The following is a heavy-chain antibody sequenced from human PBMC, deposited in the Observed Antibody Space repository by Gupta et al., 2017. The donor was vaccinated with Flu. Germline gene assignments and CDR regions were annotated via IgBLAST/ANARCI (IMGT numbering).Heavy chain of an antibody. J-gene: IGHJ4*02. Sequence: EVQRVESGGGLVRPGGSLTLSCAASGFIFSGSSMHWVRQASGKGLEWVGRIRSAANSYATTYAASVKGRFTISRDDSKNTAYLQMNSLKTEDTAVYYCTRRGYSGNSGVDFWGQGTLVTVSS. CDR3: TRRGYSGNSGVDF. CDR1: GFIFSGSS. CDR2: IRSAANSYAT. V-gene: IGHV3-73*02. D-gene: IGHD4-23*01.